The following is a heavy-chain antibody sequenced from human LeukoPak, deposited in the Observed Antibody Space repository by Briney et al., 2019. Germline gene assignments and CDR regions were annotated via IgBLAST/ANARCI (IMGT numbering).Heavy chain of an antibody. CDR3: ARTYGDYRFDY. CDR2: IYYTGST. Sequence: PSETLSLTWTVSGGSINFYYWSWIRQPPGEGLEFIGYIYYTGSTSYNPSLKSRVTISVDTSKNQFSLKLTSVTAADTAVYFCARTYGDYRFDYWGQGTLVTVSS. V-gene: IGHV4-59*01. J-gene: IGHJ4*02. CDR1: GGSINFYY. D-gene: IGHD4-17*01.